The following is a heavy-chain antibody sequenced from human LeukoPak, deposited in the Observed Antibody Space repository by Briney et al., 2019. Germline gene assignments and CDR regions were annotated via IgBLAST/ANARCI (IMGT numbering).Heavy chain of an antibody. D-gene: IGHD6-13*01. J-gene: IGHJ4*02. CDR1: GYTFTGYY. Sequence: ASVKVSCKASGYTFTGYYMHWVRQAPGQGLEWVGWINPNSGGTNYAQKFQGRVNMTRDTSISTAYMELSSLRSDDTAVYYCARDRFEGYSASYYFDYWGQGTLITVSS. V-gene: IGHV1-2*02. CDR3: ARDRFEGYSASYYFDY. CDR2: INPNSGGT.